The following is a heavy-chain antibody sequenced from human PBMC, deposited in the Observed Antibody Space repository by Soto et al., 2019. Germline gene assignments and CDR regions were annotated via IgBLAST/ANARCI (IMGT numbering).Heavy chain of an antibody. J-gene: IGHJ6*02. CDR1: GGTFSSSA. Sequence: QVQLVQSGAEMKKPGSSVKVSCKASGGTFSSSAISWVRQAPGQGLEWLGGIIPMFDITNYPQKFQGRVTMTADESTNTAYMELSTLRSEDTAVYYGARVSRNPISFYRDGMDVWGQGTTVTVSS. CDR2: IIPMFDIT. CDR3: ARVSRNPISFYRDGMDV. V-gene: IGHV1-69*01.